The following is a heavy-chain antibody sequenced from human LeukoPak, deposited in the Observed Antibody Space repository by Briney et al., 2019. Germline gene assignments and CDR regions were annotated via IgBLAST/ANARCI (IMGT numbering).Heavy chain of an antibody. Sequence: SETLSLTCTVSGGSISSYYWSWTRQPPGKGLEWIGYIYYSGSTNYNPSLKSRVTISVDTSRNQFSLKLSSVTAADTAVYYCARNSLWFDPWGQGTLVTVSS. CDR3: ARNSLWFDP. J-gene: IGHJ5*02. CDR1: GGSISSYY. V-gene: IGHV4-59*08. CDR2: IYYSGST.